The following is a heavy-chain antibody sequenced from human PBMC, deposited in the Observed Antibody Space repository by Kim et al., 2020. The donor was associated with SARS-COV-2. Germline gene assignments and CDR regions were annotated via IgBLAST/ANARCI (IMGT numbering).Heavy chain of an antibody. V-gene: IGHV3-23*01. CDR3: AKDRMGSSSEDYYYYGMDV. J-gene: IGHJ6*02. Sequence: GRFTISRDNSKNTLYLQMNSLRAEDTAVYYCAKDRMGSSSEDYYYYGMDVWGQGTTVTVSS. D-gene: IGHD6-6*01.